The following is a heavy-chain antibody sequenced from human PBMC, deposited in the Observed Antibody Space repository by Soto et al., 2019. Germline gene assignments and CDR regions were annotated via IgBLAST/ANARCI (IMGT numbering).Heavy chain of an antibody. V-gene: IGHV5-10-1*01. CDR1: GYSFTSYW. CDR2: IDPSDSYT. D-gene: IGHD6-6*01. Sequence: VESLKISCKGSGYSFTSYWISWVRQMPGKGLEWMGRIDPSDSYTNYSPSFQGHVTISADKSISTAYLQWSSLKASDTAMYYCATEYSSSSNYYYGMDVWGQGTTVTVSS. J-gene: IGHJ6*02. CDR3: ATEYSSSSNYYYGMDV.